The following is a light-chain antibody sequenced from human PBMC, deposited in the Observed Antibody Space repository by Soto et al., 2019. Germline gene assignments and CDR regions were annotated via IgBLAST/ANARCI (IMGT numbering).Light chain of an antibody. CDR2: DVS. J-gene: IGLJ2*01. Sequence: QSALTQPASMSGSPGQSITISCTGSSSDIGAYNYVSWYQHHPGKAPKLIIYDVSTRPSGISNRFSGSRSGNTASLTISGLLAQDEADYYCSSYTTSTTLVLFGGGAKVTVL. CDR1: SSDIGAYNY. CDR3: SSYTTSTTLVL. V-gene: IGLV2-14*01.